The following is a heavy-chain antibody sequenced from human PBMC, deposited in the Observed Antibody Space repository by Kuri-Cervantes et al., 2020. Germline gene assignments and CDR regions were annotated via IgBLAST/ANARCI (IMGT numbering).Heavy chain of an antibody. CDR3: ARDQGGMPTVNYYYGMDV. Sequence: GGSLRLSCAASGFTFSSYAMHWVRQAPGKGLEWVAVISYDGSSKYYADSVKGRFTISRDNSKNTLYLQMNSLRAEDTAVYYCARDQGGMPTVNYYYGMDVWGQGTTVTVSS. D-gene: IGHD4-17*01. CDR2: ISYDGSSK. J-gene: IGHJ6*02. V-gene: IGHV3-30-3*01. CDR1: GFTFSSYA.